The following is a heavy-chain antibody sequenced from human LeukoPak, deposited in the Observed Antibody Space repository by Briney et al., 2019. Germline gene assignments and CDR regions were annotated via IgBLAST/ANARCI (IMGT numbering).Heavy chain of an antibody. V-gene: IGHV5-51*01. CDR3: ARSSGVYNWFDP. J-gene: IGHJ5*02. CDR2: IYPGDSDT. D-gene: IGHD3-10*01. Sequence: GESLKISCKGSGYSFTSYWIGWVRQTPGTGLELMGIIYPGDSDTRYSPSFQGQVIISADKSISTAYLQWSSLRASDTAMYYCARSSGVYNWFDPWGQGTLVTVSS. CDR1: GYSFTSYW.